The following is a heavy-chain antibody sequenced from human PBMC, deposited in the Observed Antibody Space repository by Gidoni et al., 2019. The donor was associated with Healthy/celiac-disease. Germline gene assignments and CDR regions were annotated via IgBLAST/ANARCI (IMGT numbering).Heavy chain of an antibody. V-gene: IGHV4-34*01. J-gene: IGHJ4*02. Sequence: QVQLQQWGAGLLKPPETLSLICTVYGGSFSGYYWSWIRQPPGKGLAWIGESNHSGSTNYNPSLKSRVTISVETSKKQFSLKLGSVTAADTAVYYCARGAGYSYGHFDYWGQGTLVTVSS. CDR1: GGSFSGYY. CDR2: SNHSGST. D-gene: IGHD5-18*01. CDR3: ARGAGYSYGHFDY.